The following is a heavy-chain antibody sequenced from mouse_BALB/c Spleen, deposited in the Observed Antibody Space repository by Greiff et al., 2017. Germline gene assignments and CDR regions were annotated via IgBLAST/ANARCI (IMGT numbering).Heavy chain of an antibody. CDR2: IDPENGDT. V-gene: IGHV14-4*02. CDR3: ARGTTVVATPFAY. Sequence: EVQLQQSGAELVRSGASVKLSCTASGFNIKDYYMHWVKQRPEQGLEWIGWIDPENGDTEYAPKFQGKATLTVDKSSSTAYMQLSSPTSEDSAVYYCARGTTVVATPFAYWGQGTLVTVSA. CDR1: GFNIKDYY. D-gene: IGHD1-1*01. J-gene: IGHJ3*01.